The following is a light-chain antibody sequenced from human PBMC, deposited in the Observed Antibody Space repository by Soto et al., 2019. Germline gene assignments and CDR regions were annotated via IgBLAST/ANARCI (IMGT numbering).Light chain of an antibody. J-gene: IGLJ2*01. Sequence: QSALTQPASVSGSPGQSITISCTGTSSDIGGYEYVSWYQHHPGKAPKLMIYEVSNRPSGVSYRFSGSRSGNTASLTISGLQAEDEADYYCSSYTSISPLVFGGGTKVTVL. CDR2: EVS. CDR1: SSDIGGYEY. CDR3: SSYTSISPLV. V-gene: IGLV2-14*01.